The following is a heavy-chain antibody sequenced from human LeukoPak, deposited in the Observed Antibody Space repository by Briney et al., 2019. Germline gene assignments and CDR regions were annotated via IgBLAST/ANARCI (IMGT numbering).Heavy chain of an antibody. D-gene: IGHD2-2*01. J-gene: IGHJ6*03. CDR2: FDPEDGET. CDR1: GYTLTELS. V-gene: IGHV1-24*01. Sequence: ASVKVSCKVSGYTLTELSMHWVRQAPGKGLEWMGGFDPEDGETIYAQKFQGRVTMTADTSTDTAYMELSSLRSEDTAVYYCATGYCSSTSCYFNYYYMDVWGKGTTVTVSS. CDR3: ATGYCSSTSCYFNYYYMDV.